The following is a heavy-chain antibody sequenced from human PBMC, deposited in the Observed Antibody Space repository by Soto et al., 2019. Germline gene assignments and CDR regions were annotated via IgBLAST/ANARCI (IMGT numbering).Heavy chain of an antibody. V-gene: IGHV4-34*01. D-gene: IGHD2-2*01. J-gene: IGHJ5*02. Sequence: SETLSLTCAVYGGSFSGYYWSWIRQPPGKGLEWIGEINHSGSTNYNPSLKSRVTISVDTSKNQFSLKLSSVTAADTAVYYCARGGRVPAAMLVGKYNWFDPWGQGTLVTVSS. CDR2: INHSGST. CDR1: GGSFSGYY. CDR3: ARGGRVPAAMLVGKYNWFDP.